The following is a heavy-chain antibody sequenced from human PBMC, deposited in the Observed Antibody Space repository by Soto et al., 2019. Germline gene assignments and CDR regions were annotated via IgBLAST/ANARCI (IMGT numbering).Heavy chain of an antibody. V-gene: IGHV4-59*08. D-gene: IGHD3-22*01. CDR1: GGSISSYY. CDR2: IYYSGST. CDR3: ARHVATMIVVAPYYFDC. Sequence: SETLSLTCTVSGGSISSYYWSWIRQPPGKGLEWIGYIYYSGSTNYNPSLKSRVTISVDRSKNQFSLKLSSVTAADTAVYYCARHVATMIVVAPYYFDCCGQGNLVTVSS. J-gene: IGHJ4*02.